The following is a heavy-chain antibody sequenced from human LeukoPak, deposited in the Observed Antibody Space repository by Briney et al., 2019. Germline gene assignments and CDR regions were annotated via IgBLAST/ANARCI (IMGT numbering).Heavy chain of an antibody. CDR3: ASSPYGGNHYLDY. Sequence: SETLSLTCTVSGGSISSGGYYWSWIRQHPGKGLEWIGYIYYSGSTYYNPSLKRRVTISVDTSKNQFSLKLSSVTAADTAVYYCASSPYGGNHYLDYWGQGTLVTVSS. CDR2: IYYSGST. V-gene: IGHV4-31*03. J-gene: IGHJ4*02. D-gene: IGHD4-23*01. CDR1: GGSISSGGYY.